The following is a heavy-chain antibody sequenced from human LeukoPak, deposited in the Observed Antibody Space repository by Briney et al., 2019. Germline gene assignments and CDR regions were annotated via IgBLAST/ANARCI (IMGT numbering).Heavy chain of an antibody. D-gene: IGHD2-15*01. CDR2: ISSSSSTI. J-gene: IGHJ4*02. Sequence: GGSLRLSCAASGFTFSRYSMNWVRQAPGKGLEWVSYISSSSSTIYYADSVKGRFTISRDNAKNSLYLQMNSLRAEDTAVYYCAREASGHFDYWGQGTLVTVSS. V-gene: IGHV3-48*01. CDR1: GFTFSRYS. CDR3: AREASGHFDY.